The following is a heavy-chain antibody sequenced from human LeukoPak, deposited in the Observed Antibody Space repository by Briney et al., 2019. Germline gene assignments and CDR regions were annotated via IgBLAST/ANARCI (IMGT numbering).Heavy chain of an antibody. J-gene: IGHJ4*02. CDR2: INPSGGST. Sequence: EASVKVSCKTSGYTFTTYAISWVRQAPGQGLEWMGIINPSGGSTSYAQKFQGRVTMTRDMSTSTVYMELSSLRSEDTAVYYCARVQGYYDSSGYDPLFDYWGQGTLVTVSS. CDR1: GYTFTTYA. D-gene: IGHD3-22*01. CDR3: ARVQGYYDSSGYDPLFDY. V-gene: IGHV1-46*01.